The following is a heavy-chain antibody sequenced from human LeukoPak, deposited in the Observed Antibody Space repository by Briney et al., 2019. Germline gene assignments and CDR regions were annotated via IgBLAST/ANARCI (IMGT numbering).Heavy chain of an antibody. CDR1: GFTFSSYA. V-gene: IGHV3-23*01. J-gene: IGHJ4*02. Sequence: PGGSLRLSCAASGFTFSSYAMSWVRQAPGKGLEWVSAISGSGGSTYYADSVKGRFTISRDNSKNTLYLRMNSLRAEDTAVYYCAKDGSGSYFVRKNYFDYWGQGTLVTVSS. CDR3: AKDGSGSYFVRKNYFDY. CDR2: ISGSGGST. D-gene: IGHD1-26*01.